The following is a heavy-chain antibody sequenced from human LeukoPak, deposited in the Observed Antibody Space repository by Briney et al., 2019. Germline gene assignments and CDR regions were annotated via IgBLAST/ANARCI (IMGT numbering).Heavy chain of an antibody. J-gene: IGHJ4*02. D-gene: IGHD3-16*01. CDR2: IFYTGDS. Sequence: PSETLSLTCTISGVSSSSSYWSWIRQPPGKGLEWNGYIFYTGDSNHNPSLKSRVSISLDTSKNQISLTLSSVTAADTAVYYCARHRFASPLDSWGQGTLVTVSS. CDR1: GVSSSSSY. V-gene: IGHV4-59*08. CDR3: ARHRFASPLDS.